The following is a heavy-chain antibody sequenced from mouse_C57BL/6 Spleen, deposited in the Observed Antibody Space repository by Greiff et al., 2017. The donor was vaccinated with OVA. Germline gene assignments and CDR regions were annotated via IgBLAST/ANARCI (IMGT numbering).Heavy chain of an antibody. V-gene: IGHV5-9-1*02. CDR3: TRVNYYGSSYGYFDV. CDR2: ISSGGDYI. CDR1: GFTFSSYA. Sequence: EVHLVESGEGLVKPGGSLKLSCAASGFTFSSYAMSWVRQTPEKWLEWVAYISSGGDYIYYADTVKGRFTISRDNARNTLYLQMSSLKSEDTAMYYCTRVNYYGSSYGYFDVWGTGTTVTVSS. J-gene: IGHJ1*03. D-gene: IGHD1-1*01.